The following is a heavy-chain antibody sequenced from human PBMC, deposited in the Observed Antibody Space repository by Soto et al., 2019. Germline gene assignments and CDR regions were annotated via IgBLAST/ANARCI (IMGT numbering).Heavy chain of an antibody. CDR1: GFTFSSYG. CDR2: ISYDGSNK. CDR3: AKDVNRYCSGGSCYPDY. Sequence: GGSLRLSCAASGFTFSSYGMHWVRQAPGKGLEWVAVISYDGSNKYYADSVKGRITISRDNSKNTLYLQMNSLRAEDTAVYYCAKDVNRYCSGGSCYPDYWGQGT. D-gene: IGHD2-15*01. V-gene: IGHV3-30*18. J-gene: IGHJ4*02.